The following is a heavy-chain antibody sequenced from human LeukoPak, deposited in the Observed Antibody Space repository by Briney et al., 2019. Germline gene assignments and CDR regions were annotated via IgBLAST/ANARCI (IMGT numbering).Heavy chain of an antibody. CDR2: INPNSGGT. CDR1: GYTFTGYY. J-gene: IGHJ4*02. Sequence: ASVTVSCKASGYTFTGYYMHWVRQTPGQGLEWMGWINPNSGGTNYAQKFQGRVTMTRDTSISTAYMELSRLRSDDTAVYYCARDIVVVPAAEYFDSWGQGTLVTVSS. CDR3: ARDIVVVPAAEYFDS. D-gene: IGHD2-2*01. V-gene: IGHV1-2*02.